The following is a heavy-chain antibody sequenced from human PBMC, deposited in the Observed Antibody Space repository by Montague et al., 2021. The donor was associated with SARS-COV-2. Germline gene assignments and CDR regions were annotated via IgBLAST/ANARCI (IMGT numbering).Heavy chain of an antibody. CDR3: ARVRYFDTTFDY. J-gene: IGHJ4*02. V-gene: IGHV2-70*01. Sequence: PALAKPTQTLTLTCTFSGFSLSTSGMCVSWIRQPPGKALEWLALIDWDDDKFYSTSLKTRLTISKDTSINQVVLTMTNMDPVDTATYYCARVRYFDTTFDYWGQGTLVTVSS. CDR1: GFSLSTSGMC. D-gene: IGHD3-9*01. CDR2: IDWDDDK.